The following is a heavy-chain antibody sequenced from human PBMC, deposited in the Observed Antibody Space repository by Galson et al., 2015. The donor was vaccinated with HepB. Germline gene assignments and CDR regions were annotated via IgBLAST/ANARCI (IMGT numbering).Heavy chain of an antibody. D-gene: IGHD3-10*01. CDR3: ARDKWFGELLKSKGDAFDI. J-gene: IGHJ3*02. V-gene: IGHV3-7*01. CDR1: GFTFSSYW. CDR2: IKQDGSEK. Sequence: SLRLSCAASGFTFSSYWMSWVRQAPGKGLEWVANIKQDGSEKYYVDSVKGRFTISRDNAKNSLYLQMNSLRAEDTAVYYCARDKWFGELLKSKGDAFDIWGQGTMVTVSS.